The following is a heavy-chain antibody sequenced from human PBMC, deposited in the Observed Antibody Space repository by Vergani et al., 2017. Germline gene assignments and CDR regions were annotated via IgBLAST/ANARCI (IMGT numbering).Heavy chain of an antibody. D-gene: IGHD1-26*01. CDR2: ISSSSSYT. J-gene: IGHJ5*02. Sequence: QVQLVESGGGLVKPGGSLRLSCAASGFTFSDYYMSWIRQTPGKGLEWVSYISSSSSYTNYADSVKGRFTISRDNAKNSLYLQMNSLRAEDTAVYYCARVGGSYWESWFDPWGQGTLVTVSS. CDR1: GFTFSDYY. V-gene: IGHV3-11*06. CDR3: ARVGGSYWESWFDP.